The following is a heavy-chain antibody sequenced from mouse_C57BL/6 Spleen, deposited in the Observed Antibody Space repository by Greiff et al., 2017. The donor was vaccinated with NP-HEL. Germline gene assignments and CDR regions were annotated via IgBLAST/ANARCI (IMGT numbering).Heavy chain of an antibody. D-gene: IGHD1-1*01. Sequence: EVQLVESGGGLVKPGGSLKLSCAASGFTFSDYGMHWVRQAPEKGLEWVAYISSCSSTIYYADTVKGRFTISRDNAKNTLFLQMTSLRSEDTAMYYCARKNYYGSSTGWYFDVWGTGTTVTVSS. CDR2: ISSCSSTI. CDR3: ARKNYYGSSTGWYFDV. V-gene: IGHV5-17*01. J-gene: IGHJ1*03. CDR1: GFTFSDYG.